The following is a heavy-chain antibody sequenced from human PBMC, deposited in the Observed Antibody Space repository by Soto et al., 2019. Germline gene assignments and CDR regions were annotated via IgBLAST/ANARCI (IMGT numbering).Heavy chain of an antibody. CDR3: ARGGLNDGDNYYFDY. CDR1: GDSVSSNSAA. D-gene: IGHD3-10*01. V-gene: IGHV6-1*01. J-gene: IGHJ4*02. CDR2: TYYRSKWYS. Sequence: SQTLSLTCAISGDSVSSNSAAWNWIRQSPSRGLEWLGRTYYRSKWYSDFAVSMKSRITINPDTSKNQFSLQLNSVTPEDTAVYYCARGGLNDGDNYYFDYWGQRTLVTVSS.